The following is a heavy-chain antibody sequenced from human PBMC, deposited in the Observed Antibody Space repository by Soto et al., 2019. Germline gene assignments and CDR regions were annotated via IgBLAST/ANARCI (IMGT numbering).Heavy chain of an antibody. CDR1: GYSFTSYW. CDR3: ARRSLATVTINYFDY. CDR2: IYPGDSDT. J-gene: IGHJ4*02. D-gene: IGHD4-17*01. V-gene: IGHV5-51*01. Sequence: EVQLVQSGAEVKKPGESLKISCKGSGYSFTSYWIGWVRQMPGKGLEWMGIIYPGDSDTRYSPSFQGQVTISADKSISTAYLQWSSLKASDTAMYYCARRSLATVTINYFDYWGQGTLVTVSS.